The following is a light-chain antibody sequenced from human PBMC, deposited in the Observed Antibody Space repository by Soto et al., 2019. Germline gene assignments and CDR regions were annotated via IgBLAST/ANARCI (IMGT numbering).Light chain of an antibody. V-gene: IGLV2-14*01. CDR2: EVT. CDR3: SSYTNINTRACV. CDR1: SGDIGSYNR. Sequence: QSALTQPASVSGSPGQSITISCTGTSGDIGSYNRVSWYQQHPGKAPKLIIYEVTDRPSGVSNRFSGSKSGNTASLTISGLQAEDEAEYYCSSYTNINTRACVFGTGTKDTVL. J-gene: IGLJ1*01.